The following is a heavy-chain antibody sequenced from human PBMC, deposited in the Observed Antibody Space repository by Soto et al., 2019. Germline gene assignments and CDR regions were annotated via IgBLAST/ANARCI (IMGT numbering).Heavy chain of an antibody. CDR1: GYTFTSYG. Sequence: GASVKVSCKASGYTFTSYGISWVRQAPGQGLEWMGWISAYNGNTNYAQKLQGRVTMTTDTSTSTAYMELRSLRSDDTAVYYCARDGPYDFWSGYPSQNYHMDVWGKGTTVTVSS. J-gene: IGHJ6*03. CDR3: ARDGPYDFWSGYPSQNYHMDV. CDR2: ISAYNGNT. V-gene: IGHV1-18*01. D-gene: IGHD3-3*01.